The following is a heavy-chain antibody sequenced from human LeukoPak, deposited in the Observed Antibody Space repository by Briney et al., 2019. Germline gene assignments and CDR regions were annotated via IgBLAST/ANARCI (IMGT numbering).Heavy chain of an antibody. CDR2: IYYSGST. J-gene: IGHJ3*02. CDR1: GGSISSGGYY. CDR3: ARDSAYYYDSSGYHDAFDI. Sequence: SQTLSLTCTVSGGSISSGGYYWSRIRQHPGKGLEWIGYIYYSGSTYYNPSLKSRVTISVDTSKNQFSLKLSSVTAADTAVYYCARDSAYYYDSSGYHDAFDIWGQGTMVTVSS. V-gene: IGHV4-31*03. D-gene: IGHD3-22*01.